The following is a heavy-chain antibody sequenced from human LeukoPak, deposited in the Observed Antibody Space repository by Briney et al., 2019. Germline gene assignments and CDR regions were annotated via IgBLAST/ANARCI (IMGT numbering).Heavy chain of an antibody. J-gene: IGHJ4*02. Sequence: QPGGSLRLSCAASGFTFSSYAMSWVRQAPGKGLDWVSSISGSGGSTYYADSVKGRFTISRDNSRDTLYLQMTSLRAEDTAVYYCAKGYYDYVWGSYYFDYWGQGTLVTVSS. D-gene: IGHD3-16*01. V-gene: IGHV3-23*01. CDR1: GFTFSSYA. CDR3: AKGYYDYVWGSYYFDY. CDR2: ISGSGGST.